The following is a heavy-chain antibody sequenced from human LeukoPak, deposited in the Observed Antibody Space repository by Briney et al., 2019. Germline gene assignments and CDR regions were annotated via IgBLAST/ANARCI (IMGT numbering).Heavy chain of an antibody. Sequence: GGSLRLSCAASGFTFSSYSMNWVRQAPGKGLEWVSSISSSSSYIYYADSVKGRFTISRDNAKTSLYLQMNSLRAEDTAVYYCARDFGRPGSRDAFDIWGQGTMVTVSS. D-gene: IGHD3-10*01. V-gene: IGHV3-21*01. CDR1: GFTFSSYS. CDR2: ISSSSSYI. CDR3: ARDFGRPGSRDAFDI. J-gene: IGHJ3*02.